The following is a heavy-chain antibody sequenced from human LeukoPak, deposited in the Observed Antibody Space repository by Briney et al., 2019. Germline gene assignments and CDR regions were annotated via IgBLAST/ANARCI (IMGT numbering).Heavy chain of an antibody. Sequence: GGSLRLSCAASGFAFSNQAMGWVRQASGKGLEWVSVISDSGGTTYYADSVKGRFTISRDNSKNTLFLQMNSLRAEDTAVYYCAKGYCSSTSCHPRGAFDIWGQGTMVTVSS. CDR1: GFAFSNQA. CDR2: ISDSGGTT. CDR3: AKGYCSSTSCHPRGAFDI. D-gene: IGHD2-2*01. V-gene: IGHV3-23*01. J-gene: IGHJ3*02.